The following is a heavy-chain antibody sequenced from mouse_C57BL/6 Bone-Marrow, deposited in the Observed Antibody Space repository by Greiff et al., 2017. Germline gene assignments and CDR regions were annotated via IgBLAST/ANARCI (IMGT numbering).Heavy chain of an antibody. D-gene: IGHD3-3*01. CDR2: LYPGDGDT. CDR1: GYAFSSSW. Sequence: QVQLQQSGPELVKPGASVQISCKASGYAFSSSWMNWVKQRPGTGLEWIGRLYPGDGDTNYNGKFKGKATLTADKSSSTAYMQLSSLTAEDSAGYFCAQGTPYWYFDVWGTGTTVTVSS. CDR3: AQGTPYWYFDV. J-gene: IGHJ1*03. V-gene: IGHV1-82*01.